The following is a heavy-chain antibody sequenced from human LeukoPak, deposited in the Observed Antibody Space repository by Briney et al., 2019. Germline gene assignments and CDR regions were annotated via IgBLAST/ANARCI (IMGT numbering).Heavy chain of an antibody. V-gene: IGHV3-48*01. Sequence: GGSLRLSCAASGLTFSSYRMNWVRQAPGKGLEGVSYISSSSSTIYYADSVKGRFTISRDNAKNSLYLQMNSLRAEDTAVYYCARSSRELGGYAPWELMPPFDYWGQGTLVTVSS. CDR2: ISSSSSTI. CDR1: GLTFSSYR. J-gene: IGHJ4*02. CDR3: ARSSRELGGYAPWELMPPFDY. D-gene: IGHD1-7*01.